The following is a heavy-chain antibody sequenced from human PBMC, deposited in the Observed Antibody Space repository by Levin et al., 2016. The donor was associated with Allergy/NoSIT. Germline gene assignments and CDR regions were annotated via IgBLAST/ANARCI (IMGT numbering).Heavy chain of an antibody. CDR3: ARGDLWCSSTSCRYYYYYGMDV. J-gene: IGHJ6*02. CDR2: INHSGST. V-gene: IGHV4-34*01. Sequence: WIRQPPGKGLEWIGEINHSGSTNYNPSLKSRVTISVDTSKNQFSLKLSSVTAADTAVYYCARGDLWCSSTSCRYYYYYGMDVWGQGTTVTVSS. D-gene: IGHD2-2*01.